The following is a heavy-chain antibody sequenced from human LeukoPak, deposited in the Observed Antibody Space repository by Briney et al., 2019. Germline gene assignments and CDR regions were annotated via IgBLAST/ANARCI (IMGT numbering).Heavy chain of an antibody. Sequence: PGGSLRLSCAASGFTFSRHWMHWVRQTPGRGLVWVSRIDNDGRSSTYADSVKGRFTISRDSVKNTVYLQMTSLTDDDTGVYYCARGGVGSSGYVDYYYYNMDVWGKGTAVTVSS. CDR3: ARGGVGSSGYVDYYYYNMDV. D-gene: IGHD5-18*01. V-gene: IGHV3-74*01. CDR2: IDNDGRSS. J-gene: IGHJ6*03. CDR1: GFTFSRHW.